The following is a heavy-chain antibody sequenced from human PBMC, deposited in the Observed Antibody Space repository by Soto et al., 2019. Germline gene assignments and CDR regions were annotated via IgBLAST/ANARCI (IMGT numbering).Heavy chain of an antibody. CDR3: ARLSAGHGDNHDY. J-gene: IGHJ4*02. CDR2: IYHTGTT. CDR1: GGSISRYY. Sequence: QVQLEESGPGLVKPSETLSLTCTVSGGSISRYYWSWIRQSPGKGLEWIGYIYHTGTTDYNPSLXXRXXISVATSKKQFSLRLRSVTAAATAIYYCARLSAGHGDNHDYWGQGTLVTVSS. D-gene: IGHD4-17*01. V-gene: IGHV4-59*08.